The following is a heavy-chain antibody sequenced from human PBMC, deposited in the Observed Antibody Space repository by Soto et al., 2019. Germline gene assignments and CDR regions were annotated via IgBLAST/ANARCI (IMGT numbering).Heavy chain of an antibody. CDR2: INSDGSST. CDR3: AKHLYIVVRFSHTISYYGLGV. D-gene: IGHD2-21*01. J-gene: IGHJ6*02. Sequence: WVITKQGKGLVWVSRINSDGSSTSYADSLKGRFTISRDDSKNTLFLQMNSPRAEDTAVYYCAKHLYIVVRFSHTISYYGLGVRGQ. V-gene: IGHV3-74*01.